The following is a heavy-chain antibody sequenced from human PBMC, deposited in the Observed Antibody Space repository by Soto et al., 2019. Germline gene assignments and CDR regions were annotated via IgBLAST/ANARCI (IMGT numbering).Heavy chain of an antibody. V-gene: IGHV3-11*05. D-gene: IGHD1-26*01. CDR1: GFTFSDYY. CDR2: IAGTSYYT. CDR3: ARAKSSGRDDAFDI. Sequence: QVQLVESGGGLVEPGGSLRLSCGASGFTFSDYYMTWIRQAPGKGLEWVSYIAGTSYYTNYADSVKGRFIISRDNAKSSFYLQMKSLRAEDTVVYYCARAKSSGRDDAFDIWGQGTVVTVSS. J-gene: IGHJ3*02.